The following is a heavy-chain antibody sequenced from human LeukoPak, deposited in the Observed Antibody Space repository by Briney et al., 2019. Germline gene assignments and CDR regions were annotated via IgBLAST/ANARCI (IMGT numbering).Heavy chain of an antibody. Sequence: SETLSLTCAVYGVSFSGYYWSWLRQPPGKGLEWIGYIYYSGSTNYNPSLKSRVTISVDTSKNQFSLKLSSVTAADTAVYYCARDEGASDAFDIWGQGTMVTVAS. CDR1: GVSFSGYY. CDR3: ARDEGASDAFDI. J-gene: IGHJ3*02. V-gene: IGHV4-59*01. CDR2: IYYSGST.